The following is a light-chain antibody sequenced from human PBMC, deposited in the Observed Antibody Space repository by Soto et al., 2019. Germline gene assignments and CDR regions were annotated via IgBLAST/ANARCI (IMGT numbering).Light chain of an antibody. Sequence: DIQMTQSPSTLSGSVGDRITITCRASQTISTWVAWYQQKPGKVPKLLIYAASSLQSGVPSRFSGSGSGTDFTLTISSLQPEDFATYYCQQSYSTPRTFGQGTKVDIK. CDR3: QQSYSTPRT. V-gene: IGKV1-39*01. J-gene: IGKJ1*01. CDR2: AAS. CDR1: QTISTW.